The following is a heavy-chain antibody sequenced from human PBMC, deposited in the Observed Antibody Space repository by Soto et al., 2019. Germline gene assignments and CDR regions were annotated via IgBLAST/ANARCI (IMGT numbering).Heavy chain of an antibody. Sequence: SETLSLTCSVSRGSLNSGGYFWSWIRQHPGKGLGCIGYIYHSGITYYNPSLKSRVTISVDTSKNEFSLQLRSVTAADTAVYFCASFHNPPPGWFLPWGPGTLLTVFS. CDR2: IYHSGIT. CDR3: ASFHNPPPGWFLP. J-gene: IGHJ5*02. D-gene: IGHD1-20*01. V-gene: IGHV4-31*03. CDR1: RGSLNSGGYF.